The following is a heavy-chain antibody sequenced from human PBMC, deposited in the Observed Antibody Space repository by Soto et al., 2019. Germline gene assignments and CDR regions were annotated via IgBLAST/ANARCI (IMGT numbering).Heavy chain of an antibody. J-gene: IGHJ3*02. Sequence: GGSLRLSCAASGFTFSSYAMSWVRQAPGKGLEWVSGISGGGGSTYYADSVKGRFTISRDNSKNTLYLQMNSLGAEDTAVYYCAKGGASAGGAFDIWGQGTMVTVSS. V-gene: IGHV3-23*01. CDR1: GFTFSSYA. D-gene: IGHD1-26*01. CDR3: AKGGASAGGAFDI. CDR2: ISGGGGST.